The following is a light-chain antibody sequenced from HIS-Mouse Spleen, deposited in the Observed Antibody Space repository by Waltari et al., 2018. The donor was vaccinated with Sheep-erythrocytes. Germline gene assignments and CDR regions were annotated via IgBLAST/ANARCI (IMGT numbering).Light chain of an antibody. CDR3: MQGTHWPPYT. J-gene: IGKJ2*01. Sequence: DVVMTQSPLSLPVTVGQPASISCRSSQSLVHSDGNTYLNWFQQRPGQSPMRLIYKVSNRDSGVPDRFSGSGSGTDFTLKISRVKAEDVGVYYCMQGTHWPPYTFGQGTKLEIK. CDR2: KVS. CDR1: QSLVHSDGNTY. V-gene: IGKV2-30*02.